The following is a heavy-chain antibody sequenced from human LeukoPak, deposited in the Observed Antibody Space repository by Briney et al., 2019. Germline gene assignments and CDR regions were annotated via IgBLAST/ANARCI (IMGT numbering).Heavy chain of an antibody. CDR3: ASDYYDSSGYYSDPFDY. CDR1: GFTFSSYA. J-gene: IGHJ4*02. CDR2: ISGSGGST. Sequence: GGSLRLSCAASGFTFSSYAMSWVRQAPGKGLEWVSAISGSGGSTYYADSVKGRFTISRDNSKNTLYLQMNSLRAEDTAVYYCASDYYDSSGYYSDPFDYWGQGTLVTVSS. V-gene: IGHV3-23*01. D-gene: IGHD3-22*01.